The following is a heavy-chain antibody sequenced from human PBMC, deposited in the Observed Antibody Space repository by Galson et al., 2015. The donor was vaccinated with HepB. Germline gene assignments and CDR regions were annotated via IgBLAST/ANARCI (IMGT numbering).Heavy chain of an antibody. CDR1: GFSLSTSGVG. D-gene: IGHD3-10*01. CDR2: IYWDDDK. CDR3: AHYYGSGTYRFFDY. J-gene: IGHJ4*02. V-gene: IGHV2-5*02. Sequence: PALVKPTQTLTLTCSFSGFSLSTSGVGVGWIRQSPGKALEWLAVIYWDDDKRYSPSLNSRLTITKDTSKNQVVLTMTNMDPVDTATYYCAHYYGSGTYRFFDYWGQGTLVTVSS.